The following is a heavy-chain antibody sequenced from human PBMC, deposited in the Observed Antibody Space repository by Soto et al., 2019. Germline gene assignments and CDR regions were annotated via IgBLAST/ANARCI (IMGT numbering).Heavy chain of an antibody. Sequence: GASVKVSCKASGFSFTGYYIHWLRQAPGQGLEWMGWINAHSGGTEYAQKFQGRVTLTRDTSIATAYLTLTSLTSDDTALYYCAKDFKRQLAYWLDPWGQGTQVTVSS. CDR3: AKDFKRQLAYWLDP. J-gene: IGHJ5*02. CDR2: INAHSGGT. CDR1: GFSFTGYY. V-gene: IGHV1-2*02. D-gene: IGHD6-6*01.